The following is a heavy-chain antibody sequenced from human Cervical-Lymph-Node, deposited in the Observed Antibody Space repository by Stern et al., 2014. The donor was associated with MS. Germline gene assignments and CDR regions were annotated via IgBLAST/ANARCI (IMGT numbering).Heavy chain of an antibody. V-gene: IGHV1-69*09. CDR2: IIPILGLA. CDR3: ARGVVSNRAAATLHNLFDP. CDR1: GGTFSSSYA. Sequence: QVQLVQSGAEVKKPGSSMNVSCKTSGGTFSSSYAITWMRQAPGQRPDWMGRIIPILGLANYAQKFQGRVTITADTSTSTTYMELSSLRSEDTAVYYCARGVVSNRAAATLHNLFDPWGQGTLVTVSS. J-gene: IGHJ5*02. D-gene: IGHD2-15*01.